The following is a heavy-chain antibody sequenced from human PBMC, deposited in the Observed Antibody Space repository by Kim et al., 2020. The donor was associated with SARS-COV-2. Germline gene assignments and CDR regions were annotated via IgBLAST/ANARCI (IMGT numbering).Heavy chain of an antibody. CDR1: GFSFSGHD. V-gene: IGHV3-48*02. J-gene: IGHJ3*01. D-gene: IGHD3-16*01. CDR3: VGDRVGGAFEL. CDR2: ITKDRSNI. Sequence: GGSLRLSCATSGFSFSGHDMNWVRQAPGKGLEWLAYITKDRSNIYYADSVEGRITISRDNAKSTLYLQMNSLRDEDTAVYYCVGDRVGGAFELWGQGAMVTVSS.